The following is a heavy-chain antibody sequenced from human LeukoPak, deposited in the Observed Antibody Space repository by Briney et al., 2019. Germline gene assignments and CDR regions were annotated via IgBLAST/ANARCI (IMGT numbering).Heavy chain of an antibody. D-gene: IGHD5-24*01. CDR2: IYYSGST. V-gene: IGHV4-61*05. J-gene: IGHJ4*02. CDR3: ARGGRWLQYYYFDY. CDR1: GGSISSSSYY. Sequence: SETLSLTCTVSGGSISSSSYYWGWIRQPPGKGLEWIGYIYYSGSTNYNPSLKSRVTISVDTSKNQFSLKLSSVTAADTAVYYYARGGRWLQYYYFDYWGQGTLVTVSS.